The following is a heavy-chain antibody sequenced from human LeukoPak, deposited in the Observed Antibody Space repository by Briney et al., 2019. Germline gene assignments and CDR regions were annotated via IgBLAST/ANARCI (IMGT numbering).Heavy chain of an antibody. CDR3: AKVGSPNYFEY. Sequence: PGGSLRLSCAASGFTVSSNYMSWVRQAPGKGLEWVSVIYSGGSTYYADSVKGRFTISRDNSRNTLYLQMNSLRAEDTALYYCAKVGSPNYFEYWGQGTLVTVSS. V-gene: IGHV3-53*01. J-gene: IGHJ4*02. CDR2: IYSGGST. CDR1: GFTVSSNY. D-gene: IGHD3-10*01.